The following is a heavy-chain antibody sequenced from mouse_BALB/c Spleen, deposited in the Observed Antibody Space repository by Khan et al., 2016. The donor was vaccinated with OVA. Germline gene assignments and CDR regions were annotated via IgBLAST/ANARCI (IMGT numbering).Heavy chain of an antibody. CDR3: ANGNYGWFAY. V-gene: IGHV5-9-1*01. Sequence: EVELVESGGGLVKPGGSLKLSCEVSGFTFSSFAMSWVRQTPEKRLEWVATISSAGTYTYYPDSVKGRFTISRDNAKNTLYLQMNSLRSEDTAMXYCANGNYGWFAYWGQGTLVTVSA. J-gene: IGHJ3*01. CDR2: ISSAGTYT. D-gene: IGHD2-1*01. CDR1: GFTFSSFA.